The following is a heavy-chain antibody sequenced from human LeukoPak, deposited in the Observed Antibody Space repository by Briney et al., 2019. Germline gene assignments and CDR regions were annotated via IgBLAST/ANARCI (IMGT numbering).Heavy chain of an antibody. CDR3: ARGPVTTFDFDY. J-gene: IGHJ4*02. CDR1: GGSFSGYY. V-gene: IGHV4-34*01. CDR2: INHSGST. Sequence: SETLSLTCAVYGGSFSGYYWSWIRQPPGKGLEWIGEINHSGSTYYNPSLKSRVTISVDTSKNQFSLKLSSVTAADTAVYYCARGPVTTFDFDYWGQGTLVTVSS. D-gene: IGHD4-17*01.